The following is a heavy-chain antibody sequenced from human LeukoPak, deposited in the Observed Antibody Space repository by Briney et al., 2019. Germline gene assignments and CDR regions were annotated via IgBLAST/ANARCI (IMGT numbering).Heavy chain of an antibody. CDR2: IRSDGSDK. Sequence: PGRSLRLSCAAPRFTFSNYAMHWVRQAPGKGLERVAVIRSDGSDKYCADCVKGRFTISRDDSKATLYLQMSSLRVEDTAVYYCARVGSGDIYGYGAYGGQGTLATVSS. D-gene: IGHD5-18*01. V-gene: IGHV3-30*14. J-gene: IGHJ4*02. CDR3: ARVGSGDIYGYGAY. CDR1: RFTFSNYA.